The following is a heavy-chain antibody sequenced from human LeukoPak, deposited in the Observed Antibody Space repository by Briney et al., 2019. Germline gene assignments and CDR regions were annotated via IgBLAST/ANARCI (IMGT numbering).Heavy chain of an antibody. CDR3: AIGGDSSTSCYRCFNY. CDR1: GYTFPNYW. CDR2: IYAGDSDT. D-gene: IGHD2-2*01. J-gene: IGHJ4*02. Sequence: GESLKISCQGSGYTFPNYWIGWVRQMPGKGLEWLGIIYAGDSDTRYSPSFQGQVTISADKSIGTAYLQWSSLKASDTAMYYCAIGGDSSTSCYRCFNYWGQGTLVTVSS. V-gene: IGHV5-51*01.